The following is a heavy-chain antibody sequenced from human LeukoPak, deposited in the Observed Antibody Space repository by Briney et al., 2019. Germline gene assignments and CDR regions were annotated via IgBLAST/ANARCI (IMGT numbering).Heavy chain of an antibody. Sequence: GRSLRLSCAASGFTFSSYAMHGVRQAPGKGLEWVADISYDGSNKYYADSVKGRFTISRDNSKNTLYLQMNSLRAEDTAVYYCARDGSFTSAAPDYWGQGTLVTVSS. J-gene: IGHJ4*02. D-gene: IGHD2-2*01. CDR2: ISYDGSNK. CDR3: ARDGSFTSAAPDY. V-gene: IGHV3-30*04. CDR1: GFTFSSYA.